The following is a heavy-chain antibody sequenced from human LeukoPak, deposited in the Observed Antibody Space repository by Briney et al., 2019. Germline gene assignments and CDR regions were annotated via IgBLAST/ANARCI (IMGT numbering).Heavy chain of an antibody. CDR2: ISGSGGST. Sequence: GGSLRLSCAASGFTFSSYAMSWVRQAPGKGLEWVSAISGSGGSTYYADSVKGRFTISRDNSKNTLYLQMNSLRAEDAAVYYCARAEPPTSYYYYGMDVWGQGTTVTVSS. V-gene: IGHV3-23*01. CDR1: GFTFSSYA. J-gene: IGHJ6*02. D-gene: IGHD1-26*01. CDR3: ARAEPPTSYYYYGMDV.